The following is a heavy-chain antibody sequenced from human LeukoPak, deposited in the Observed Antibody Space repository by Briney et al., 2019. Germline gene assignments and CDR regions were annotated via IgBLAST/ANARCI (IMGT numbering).Heavy chain of an antibody. CDR2: ISGSGGST. V-gene: IGHV3-23*01. CDR3: AKCYSNYVSLWFDP. D-gene: IGHD4-11*01. Sequence: PGGSLRLSCAASGFTFSSYAMSWVRQAPGQGLEWVSAISGSGGSTYYADSVKGRFTISRDNSKNTLYLQMNSLRAEDTAVYYCAKCYSNYVSLWFDPWGQGTLVTVSS. CDR1: GFTFSSYA. J-gene: IGHJ5*02.